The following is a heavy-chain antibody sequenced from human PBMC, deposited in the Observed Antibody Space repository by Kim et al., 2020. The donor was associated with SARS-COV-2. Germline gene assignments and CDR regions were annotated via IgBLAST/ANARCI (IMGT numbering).Heavy chain of an antibody. V-gene: IGHV3-21*01. Sequence: GGSLRLSCAASGFTFSSYSMNWVRQAPGKGLEWVSSISSSSSYIYYADSVKGRFTISRDNAKNSLYLQMNSLRAEDTAVYYCARDGVLWLGGYYYYYGMDVWGQGTTVTVSS. D-gene: IGHD3-10*01. J-gene: IGHJ6*02. CDR2: ISSSSSYI. CDR1: GFTFSSYS. CDR3: ARDGVLWLGGYYYYYGMDV.